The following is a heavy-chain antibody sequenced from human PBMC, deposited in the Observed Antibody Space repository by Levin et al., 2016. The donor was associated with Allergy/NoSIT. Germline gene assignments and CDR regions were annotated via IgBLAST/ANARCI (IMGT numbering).Heavy chain of an antibody. Sequence: WIRQPPGKGLEWIGEINHSGSTNYNPSLKSRVTISVDTSKNQFSLKLSSVTAADTAVYYCARGLPRGDYGSGSYYRVWGQGTLVTVSS. D-gene: IGHD3-10*01. J-gene: IGHJ4*02. CDR2: INHSGST. V-gene: IGHV4-34*01. CDR3: ARGLPRGDYGSGSYYRV.